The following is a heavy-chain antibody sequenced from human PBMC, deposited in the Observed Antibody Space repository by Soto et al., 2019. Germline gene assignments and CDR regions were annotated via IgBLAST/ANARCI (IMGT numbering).Heavy chain of an antibody. CDR3: ARGSGWLVTD. CDR2: IKQDESEK. D-gene: IGHD6-19*01. Sequence: GALRLSCAASGFTFSSYWMNLVRQAPGKGLEWVANIKQDESEKYYVDSVKGRFTISRDNARNSLYLQMNSLRVEDTAVYFCARGSGWLVTDWGQGTLVTVSS. CDR1: GFTFSSYW. J-gene: IGHJ4*02. V-gene: IGHV3-7*04.